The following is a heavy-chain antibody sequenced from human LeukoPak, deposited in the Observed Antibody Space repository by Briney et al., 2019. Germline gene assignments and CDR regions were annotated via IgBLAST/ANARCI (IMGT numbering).Heavy chain of an antibody. J-gene: IGHJ4*02. V-gene: IGHV4-34*01. CDR3: ARDRSSSWHFDY. D-gene: IGHD6-13*01. CDR2: INHCGST. Sequence: SETLSLSCAGHGGSFSVYYWSWVPQPPPRGLEWIGEINHCGSTNYNPSLKSRVTISVDTSKNQFSLKLSSVTAADTAVYYCARDRSSSWHFDYWGQGTLVTVSS. CDR1: GGSFSVYY.